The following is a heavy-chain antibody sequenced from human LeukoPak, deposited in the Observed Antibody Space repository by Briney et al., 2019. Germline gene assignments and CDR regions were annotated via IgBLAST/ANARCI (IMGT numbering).Heavy chain of an antibody. CDR1: GFTFSDYY. D-gene: IGHD2-2*01. J-gene: IGHJ4*02. CDR2: ISSSGSTI. Sequence: GGSLRLSCAASGFTFSDYYMSWIRQAPGKGLEWVSYISSSGSTIYYADSVKGRFTISRDNAKNSLYLQMNSLRAEDTAVYYCANRGKYCSSTSCLGSAQVDYWGQGTLVTVSS. V-gene: IGHV3-11*01. CDR3: ANRGKYCSSTSCLGSAQVDY.